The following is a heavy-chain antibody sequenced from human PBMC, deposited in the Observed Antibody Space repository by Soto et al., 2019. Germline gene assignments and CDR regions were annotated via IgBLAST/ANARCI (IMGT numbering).Heavy chain of an antibody. CDR1: GGTFSSYA. CDR2: IIPIFGTT. CDR3: ARVVTVVKSFHYWYFDL. V-gene: IGHV1-69*12. D-gene: IGHD2-15*01. Sequence: QVQLVQSGAEVKKPGSSVKVSCKASGGTFSSYAISWVRQAPGQGLEWMGGIIPIFGTTNYAQKFQGRVTVTAHASPSTAYMQLSSLRSEDTAVYYCARVVTVVKSFHYWYFDLWGRGTLVTVSS. J-gene: IGHJ2*01.